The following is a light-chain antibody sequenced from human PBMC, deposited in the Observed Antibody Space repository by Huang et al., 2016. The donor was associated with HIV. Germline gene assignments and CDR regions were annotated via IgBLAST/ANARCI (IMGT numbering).Light chain of an antibody. CDR1: QSISSK. J-gene: IGKJ3*01. CDR3: QQYNNWPFT. Sequence: ERVMTQSPVTLSVSPGERATFSCRASQSISSKSAWYQQKPGQAPRLHIYCASTKANGIPARFSGSGSGKEFTLTISSLQSEDFAVYYCQQYNNWPFTFGPGTRVDIK. V-gene: IGKV3-15*01. CDR2: CAS.